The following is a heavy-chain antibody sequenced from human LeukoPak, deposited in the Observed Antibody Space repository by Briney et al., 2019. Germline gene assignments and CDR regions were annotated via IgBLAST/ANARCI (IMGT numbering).Heavy chain of an antibody. Sequence: GGSLRLSCAASGFTFSSYWMHWVRQAPGKGLVWVSRINTDGITTSYADSVKGRFTISRGNAKNSLYLQMNSLRAEDTAVYYCARDPGRELPLDYWGQGTLVTVSS. CDR1: GFTFSSYW. CDR2: INTDGITT. D-gene: IGHD3-10*01. J-gene: IGHJ4*02. V-gene: IGHV3-74*01. CDR3: ARDPGRELPLDY.